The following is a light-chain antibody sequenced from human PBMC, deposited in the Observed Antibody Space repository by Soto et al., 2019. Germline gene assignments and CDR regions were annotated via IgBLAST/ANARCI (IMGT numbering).Light chain of an antibody. J-gene: IGKJ1*01. CDR2: GVS. Sequence: DIQMTQSPSTLSASVGDRVTISCRASQTISNWSAWYQQKPGKAPNLLIYGVSNLASGVPSRFSGTGSGTEFTLTITSLRPDDFATYYCQQYGGYSWTLGPGTKVEIK. CDR3: QQYGGYSWT. V-gene: IGKV1-5*03. CDR1: QTISNW.